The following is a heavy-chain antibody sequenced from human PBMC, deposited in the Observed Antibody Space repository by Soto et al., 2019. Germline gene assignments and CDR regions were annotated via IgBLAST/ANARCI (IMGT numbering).Heavy chain of an antibody. D-gene: IGHD3-3*01. CDR2: ISSSSSTI. J-gene: IGHJ6*02. V-gene: IGHV3-48*02. CDR3: ARRSIFEGGEPYHYYYGMDV. CDR1: GFTFSSYS. Sequence: PGGSLRLSCAASGFTFSSYSMNWVRQAPGKGLEWVSYISSSSSTIYYADSVKGRFTISRDNAKNSLYLQMNSLRDEDTAVYYCARRSIFEGGEPYHYYYGMDVWGQGTTVTVSS.